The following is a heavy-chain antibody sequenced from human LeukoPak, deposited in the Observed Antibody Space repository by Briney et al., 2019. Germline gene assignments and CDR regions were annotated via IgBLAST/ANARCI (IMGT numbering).Heavy chain of an antibody. CDR3: VRDRSGSSSVY. V-gene: IGHV3-74*01. D-gene: IGHD6-6*01. Sequence: GGSLRLSCAASGFTFSTYWMHWFRQAPGKGLVWVSHINSEGSSTTYADSVKGRFTIPRDNAKNTLYLQMNSLRGEDTAVYYCVRDRSGSSSVYWGQGTLVTVSS. J-gene: IGHJ4*02. CDR2: INSEGSST. CDR1: GFTFSTYW.